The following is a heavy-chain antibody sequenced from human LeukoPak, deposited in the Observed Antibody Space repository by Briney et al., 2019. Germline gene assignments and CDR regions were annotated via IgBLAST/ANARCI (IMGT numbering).Heavy chain of an antibody. CDR3: ARDMRRVAGSSGYYYYYYMDV. D-gene: IGHD3-10*01. V-gene: IGHV3-7*01. Sequence: GGSLRLSCAASGFTFSSYWMSWVRQAPGKGLEWVANIKKDGSEKYYVDSVKGRFTISRDNAKNPLYLQMNSLRAEDTAVYYCARDMRRVAGSSGYYYYYYMDVWGKGTTVTVSS. J-gene: IGHJ6*03. CDR1: GFTFSSYW. CDR2: IKKDGSEK.